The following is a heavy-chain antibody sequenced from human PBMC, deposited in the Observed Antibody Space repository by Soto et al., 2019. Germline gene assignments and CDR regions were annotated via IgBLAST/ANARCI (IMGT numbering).Heavy chain of an antibody. J-gene: IGHJ4*02. D-gene: IGHD1-7*01. CDR2: ISSSSSYI. CDR3: AREELTVGFDY. CDR1: GFTFSTYT. Sequence: EVPLVESGGGLVKPGGSLRLSCAASGFTFSTYTMNWVRQAPGKGLEWVSSISSSSSYIYYADSVKGRFTISRDNAKNSLYLQMNSLRAEDTAVYYCAREELTVGFDYWGQGTLVTVSS. V-gene: IGHV3-21*01.